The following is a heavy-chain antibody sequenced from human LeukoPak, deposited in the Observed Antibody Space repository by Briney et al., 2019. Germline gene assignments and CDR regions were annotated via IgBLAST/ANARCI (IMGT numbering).Heavy chain of an antibody. V-gene: IGHV3-48*03. CDR2: ISTSGSPI. CDR1: GFTFSSYE. Sequence: GGPLRLSCAASGFTFSSYEMNWVRQAPGKGLEWVSYISTSGSPIYYGNSVKGRFTISRDNAKNSLYLQMNSLRAEDTALCYCARRGFYDTSGYLFDHWGQGTLVTVSS. CDR3: ARRGFYDTSGYLFDH. D-gene: IGHD3-22*01. J-gene: IGHJ4*02.